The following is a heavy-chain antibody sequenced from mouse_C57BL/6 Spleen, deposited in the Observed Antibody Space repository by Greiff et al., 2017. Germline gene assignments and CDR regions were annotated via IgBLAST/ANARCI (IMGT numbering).Heavy chain of an antibody. CDR3: ARTAYYSNYVEYFDY. V-gene: IGHV1-52*01. J-gene: IGHJ2*01. CDR2: IDPSDSET. Sequence: QVQLQQPGAELVRPGSSVKLSCKASGYTFTSYWMHWVKQRPIQGLEWIGNIDPSDSETHYNQKFKDKDTLTVDKSSSTAYMQLSSLTSEDSAVXYCARTAYYSNYVEYFDYWGQGTTLTVSS. D-gene: IGHD2-5*01. CDR1: GYTFTSYW.